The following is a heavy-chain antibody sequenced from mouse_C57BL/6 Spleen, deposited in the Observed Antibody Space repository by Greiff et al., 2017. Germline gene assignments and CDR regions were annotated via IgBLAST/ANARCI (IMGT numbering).Heavy chain of an antibody. CDR3: ARDDYDGYYAMDY. CDR2: INPGSGGT. V-gene: IGHV1-54*01. D-gene: IGHD2-4*01. CDR1: GYAFTNYL. Sequence: QVQLQQSGAELVRPGTSVKVSCKASGYAFTNYLIEWVKQRPGQGLEWIGVINPGSGGTNYNEKFQGKATLTADKSSSTAYMQLSSLTSEDSAVYFCARDDYDGYYAMDYWGQGTSVTVSS. J-gene: IGHJ4*01.